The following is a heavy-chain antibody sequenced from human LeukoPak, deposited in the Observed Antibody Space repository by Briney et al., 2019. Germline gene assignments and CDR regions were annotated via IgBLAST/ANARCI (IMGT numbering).Heavy chain of an antibody. V-gene: IGHV4-59*01. CDR3: ARLSSSWPNYYYYYMDV. CDR2: IYYSGCT. CDR1: GGSISSYY. Sequence: PSETLSLTCTVSGGSISSYYWSWIRQPPGKGVKWIGYIYYSGCTNYNPSLKSRVTISVDTSKNQFSLKLSSVTAADTAVYYCARLSSSWPNYYYYYMDVWGKGTTVTVSS. D-gene: IGHD6-13*01. J-gene: IGHJ6*03.